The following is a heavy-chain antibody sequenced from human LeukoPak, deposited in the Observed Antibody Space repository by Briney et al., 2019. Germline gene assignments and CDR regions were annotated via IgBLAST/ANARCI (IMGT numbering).Heavy chain of an antibody. CDR3: AKDKFYGSSWYHGLNY. J-gene: IGHJ4*02. V-gene: IGHV3-23*01. D-gene: IGHD6-13*01. CDR1: GFTFSSYG. Sequence: GGSLRLSCAASGFTFSSYGMSWVRQAPGKGLEWVSAISGSGGSTYYADSVKGRFTISRDNSKNTLYLQMNSLRAEDTAVYYCAKDKFYGSSWYHGLNYWGQGTLVTVSS. CDR2: ISGSGGST.